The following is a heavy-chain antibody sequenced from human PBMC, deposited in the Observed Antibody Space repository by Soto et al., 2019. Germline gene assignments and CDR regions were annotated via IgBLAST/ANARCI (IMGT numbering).Heavy chain of an antibody. CDR3: ARHPERGGYHYYXDV. CDR1: GGSMSSCY. J-gene: IGHJ6*03. CDR2: VYYSGST. Sequence: PSETLSLTCTVSGGSMSSCYLSWVRQPPGKGLEWIGYVYYSGSTYYNPSLKSRVTISVDTSKNQFSLKLSSVTAADTAVYYCARHPERGGYHYYXDVWGKGTTVTVSS. D-gene: IGHD1-1*01. V-gene: IGHV4-59*08.